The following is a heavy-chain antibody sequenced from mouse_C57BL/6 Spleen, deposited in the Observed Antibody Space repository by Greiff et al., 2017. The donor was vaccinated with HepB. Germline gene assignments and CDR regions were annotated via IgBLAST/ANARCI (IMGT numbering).Heavy chain of an antibody. CDR1: GYTFTDYY. D-gene: IGHD2-4*01. V-gene: IGHV1-77*01. J-gene: IGHJ4*01. CDR2: IGPGSGST. Sequence: VQLQQSGAELVKPGASVKISCKASGYTFTDYYINWVKQRPGQGLEWIGKIGPGSGSTYYNEKFKGKATLTADKSSSTAYMQLSSLTSEDSAVYFCARKRYYDYDEGYAMDYWGQGTSVTVSS. CDR3: ARKRYYDYDEGYAMDY.